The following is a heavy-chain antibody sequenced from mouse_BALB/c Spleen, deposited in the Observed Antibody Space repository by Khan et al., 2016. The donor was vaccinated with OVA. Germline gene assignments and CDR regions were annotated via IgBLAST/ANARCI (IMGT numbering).Heavy chain of an antibody. CDR1: GFTFSSYA. V-gene: IGHV5-6-5*01. Sequence: EVELVESGGGLVKPGGSQKLSCAASGFTFSSYAMSWVRQTPEKRLEWVASISSGGSTYYPDSVKGRFTISRDNARNILYLQMSSLRSEDTAMYYCARDYYYGTGYFDVWGAGTTVTVSS. CDR2: ISSGGST. CDR3: ARDYYYGTGYFDV. D-gene: IGHD1-1*01. J-gene: IGHJ1*01.